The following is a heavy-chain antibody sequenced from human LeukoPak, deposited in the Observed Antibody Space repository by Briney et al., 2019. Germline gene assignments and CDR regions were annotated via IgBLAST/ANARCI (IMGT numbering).Heavy chain of an antibody. D-gene: IGHD5-24*01. Sequence: ASVKVSCKASGYTFTSYDINWVRQATGQGLEWMGWIDPGSGGTSYAPKFQGRVTVTRDRSISTVYMELARLRSDDTAVYYCARDVRRWISDAFDLWGQGTRVTVSS. CDR3: ARDVRRWISDAFDL. CDR2: IDPGSGGT. CDR1: GYTFTSYD. J-gene: IGHJ3*01. V-gene: IGHV1-2*02.